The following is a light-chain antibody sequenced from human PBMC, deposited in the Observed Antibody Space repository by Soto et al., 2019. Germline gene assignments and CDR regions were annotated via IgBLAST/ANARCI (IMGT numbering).Light chain of an antibody. J-gene: IGLJ3*02. CDR3: SSYAGSSTGV. V-gene: IGLV2-8*01. CDR2: GVT. Sequence: QSALTQPPSASGSPGQSVTISCTGTKSDIGVYDYVSWYQQHPGKAPKLVIYGVTERPSGVPDRFSGSKSGNTASLTVSGLQSEDEADYYCSSYAGSSTGVFGGGTKLTVL. CDR1: KSDIGVYDY.